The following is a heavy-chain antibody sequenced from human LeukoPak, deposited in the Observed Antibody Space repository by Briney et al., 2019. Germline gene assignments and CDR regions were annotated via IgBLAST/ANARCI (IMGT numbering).Heavy chain of an antibody. CDR1: GYTLTELP. V-gene: IGHV1-24*01. CDR2: FDPEDGET. J-gene: IGHJ6*02. Sequence: GASVKVPCKVSGYTLTELPMHWVRQAPGKGLEWMGGFDPEDGETIYAQKFQGRVTMTEDTSTDTAYMELSSLRSEDTAVYYCATIRFQGRYYYGMDVWGQGTTVTVSS. CDR3: ATIRFQGRYYYGMDV. D-gene: IGHD3-3*01.